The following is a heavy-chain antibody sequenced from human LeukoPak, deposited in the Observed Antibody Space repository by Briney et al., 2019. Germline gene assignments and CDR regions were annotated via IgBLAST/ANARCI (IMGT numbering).Heavy chain of an antibody. J-gene: IGHJ4*02. V-gene: IGHV3-33*01. CDR2: IWYDGSNE. D-gene: IGHD2-8*01. CDR1: GFSFGTYS. Sequence: GRSLRLSCAASGFSFGTYSMHWARQVPGKGLEWVAVIWYDGSNEDYADSVKGRFTISRDNSKNTLYLQMNSLRAEDTAVYYCAREMAVWGQGALVTVSS. CDR3: AREMAV.